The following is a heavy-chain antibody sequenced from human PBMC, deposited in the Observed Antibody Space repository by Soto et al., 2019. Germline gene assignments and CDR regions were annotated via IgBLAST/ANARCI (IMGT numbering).Heavy chain of an antibody. D-gene: IGHD6-13*01. CDR2: IYPGDSDT. CDR1: GYSFTSYW. V-gene: IGHV5-51*07. Sequence: PGESLKISCKGSGYSFTSYWIGWVHQMPGKGLEWMGIIYPGDSDTRYSPSFQGQVTISADKSISTAYLQWSSLKASDTAMYYCATRVQDPGKYYYGMDVWGQGTTVTVSS. J-gene: IGHJ6*02. CDR3: ATRVQDPGKYYYGMDV.